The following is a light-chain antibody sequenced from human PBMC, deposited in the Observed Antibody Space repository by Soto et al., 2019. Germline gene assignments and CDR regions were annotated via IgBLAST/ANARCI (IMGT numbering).Light chain of an antibody. J-gene: IGKJ5*01. CDR2: GTS. Sequence: EIVLTQSPGTLSLSPGERATLSCRASQSVTSNYLGWYQQKPGQPPRLLIYGTSKRATGIPDRFSGGGSGTGFTLTISRLEPEDFAVYYCQQYGSSPPITFGQGTRLEVK. CDR3: QQYGSSPPIT. V-gene: IGKV3-20*01. CDR1: QSVTSNY.